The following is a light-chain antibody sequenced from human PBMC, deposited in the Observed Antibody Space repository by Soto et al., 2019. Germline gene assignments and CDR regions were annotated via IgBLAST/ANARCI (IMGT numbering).Light chain of an antibody. V-gene: IGKV3-20*01. CDR1: QSVGDTY. CDR3: QHYDRAPMWT. CDR2: STS. J-gene: IGKJ1*01. Sequence: EIVLTQSPGTLSLSPGERATLSCRASQSVGDTYLAWYQQKPDQAPRLLMYSTSIRATGIPDRFSGSGSGTDFTLTISRLDPEDFAVYYCQHYDRAPMWTFGQGTKVEIK.